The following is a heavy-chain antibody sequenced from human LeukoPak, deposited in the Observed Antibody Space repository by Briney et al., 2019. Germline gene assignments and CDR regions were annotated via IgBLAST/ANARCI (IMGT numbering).Heavy chain of an antibody. V-gene: IGHV2-70*11. Sequence: SGPTLVNPTQTLTLTCTFSGFSLPSRGMCVSWMRQPPGKALEWLARIDWDGDEYYSTSLKSRLTISKDTSKNQVVLTMTNMDPVDTATFFCARGSSSTTTTSFDYWGQGTLVIVSS. CDR1: GFSLPSRGMC. CDR3: ARGSSSTTTTSFDY. D-gene: IGHD2-2*01. CDR2: IDWDGDE. J-gene: IGHJ4*02.